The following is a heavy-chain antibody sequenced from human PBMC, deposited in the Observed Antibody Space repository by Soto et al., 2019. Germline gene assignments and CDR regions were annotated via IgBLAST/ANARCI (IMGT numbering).Heavy chain of an antibody. Sequence: PGGSLRLSCVASGFDLTSSRMNWVRQAPVKGLEWVASISGSGKDTFYRHSVKGRFAISRDSSATSLFLRMDSVKVEDTAVYHCARVHLVAGSALYCAMDVWGRGTGVTVSS. J-gene: IGHJ6*02. CDR3: ARVHLVAGSALYCAMDV. CDR1: GFDLTSSR. CDR2: ISGSGKDT. D-gene: IGHD2-8*02. V-gene: IGHV3-21*01.